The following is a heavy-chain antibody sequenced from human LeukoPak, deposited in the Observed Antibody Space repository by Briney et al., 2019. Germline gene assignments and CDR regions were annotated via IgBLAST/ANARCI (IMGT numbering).Heavy chain of an antibody. V-gene: IGHV3-9*01. CDR2: ISWNSGSI. Sequence: PGGSLRLSCAASGFTFDDYAMHWVRQAPGKGLEWVSGISWNSGSIGYADSVKGRFTISRDNAKNSLYLQMNSLRAEDTALYYCAKDFYSFSGYYTFDYWGQGTLVTVSS. CDR1: GFTFDDYA. CDR3: AKDFYSFSGYYTFDY. J-gene: IGHJ4*02. D-gene: IGHD3-22*01.